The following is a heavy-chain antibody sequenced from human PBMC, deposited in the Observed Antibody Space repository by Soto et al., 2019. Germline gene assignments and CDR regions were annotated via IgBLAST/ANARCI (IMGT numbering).Heavy chain of an antibody. J-gene: IGHJ6*02. CDR2: IIPIFGTA. D-gene: IGHD3-3*01. Sequence: GVSVKVSCKASGGTFSSCAISCVRQAPGQGLEWMGGIIPIFGTANYAQKFQGRVTITADKSTSTAYMELSGLRSEDTAVYYCARDWTSFGVVTPYGMDVWGQGTTVTVSS. CDR3: ARDWTSFGVVTPYGMDV. V-gene: IGHV1-69*06. CDR1: GGTFSSCA.